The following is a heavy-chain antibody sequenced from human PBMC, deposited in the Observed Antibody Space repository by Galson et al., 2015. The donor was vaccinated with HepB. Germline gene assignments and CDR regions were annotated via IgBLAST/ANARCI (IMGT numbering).Heavy chain of an antibody. Sequence: SVKVSCKASGYTFSRYVMNWLRQAPGQGLEWMGWINTNTGNPTYAQGFTGRFVFSLDTSVSTAYLQISSLKAEDTAMYYCARGFLEGVIDYWGQGTLVTVSS. CDR3: ARGFLEGVIDY. CDR2: INTNTGNP. V-gene: IGHV7-4-1*02. J-gene: IGHJ4*02. CDR1: GYTFSRYV. D-gene: IGHD1-1*01.